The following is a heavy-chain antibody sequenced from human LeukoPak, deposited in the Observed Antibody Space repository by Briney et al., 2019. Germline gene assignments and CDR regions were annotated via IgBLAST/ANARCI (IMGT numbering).Heavy chain of an antibody. CDR1: GFTFSSYA. D-gene: IGHD4-11*01. CDR3: ANTTTETPGWFDP. J-gene: IGHJ5*02. Sequence: GGSLRLSCAASGFTFSSYAMSWVRQAPGKGLEWVSAISGRGVSTYYADSVKGRFTISRDNPKNTLYLQMNSLRAEDTAFYYCANTTTETPGWFDPWGQGTLVTVSS. CDR2: ISGRGVST. V-gene: IGHV3-23*01.